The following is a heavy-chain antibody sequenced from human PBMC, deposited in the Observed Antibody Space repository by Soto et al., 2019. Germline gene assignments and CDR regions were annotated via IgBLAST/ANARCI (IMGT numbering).Heavy chain of an antibody. J-gene: IGHJ6*02. V-gene: IGHV4-59*01. CDR3: ARASSGYCSGGSCYEGYYYYYGIDV. CDR1: GGSISSYY. CDR2: IYYSGST. Sequence: SETLCLTCTVSGGSISSYYWSGIRQPPGKGLEWIGYIYYSGSTNYNPSLKSRVTISVDTSKNQFSLKLSSVTAADTAVYYCARASSGYCSGGSCYEGYYYYYGIDVWGQGTTVTVS. D-gene: IGHD2-15*01.